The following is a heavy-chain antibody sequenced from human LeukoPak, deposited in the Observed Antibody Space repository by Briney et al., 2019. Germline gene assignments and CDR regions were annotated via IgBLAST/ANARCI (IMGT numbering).Heavy chain of an antibody. J-gene: IGHJ4*02. V-gene: IGHV1-69*05. D-gene: IGHD3-10*01. Sequence: GASVKVSCKASGGTFSSYAISWVRQAPGQGLEWMGGIIPIFGTANYAQKFQGRVTITTDESTSTAYMELSSLRSEDTAVYYCARSSYYYGXXXXDXXGQGXXXTV. CDR2: IIPIFGTA. CDR3: ARSSYYYGXXXXDX. CDR1: GGTFSSYA.